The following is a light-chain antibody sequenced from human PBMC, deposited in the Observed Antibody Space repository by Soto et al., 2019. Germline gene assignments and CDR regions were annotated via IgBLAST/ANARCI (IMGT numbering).Light chain of an antibody. Sequence: EIVLTQSPGTLSLSPGERATLSCRASQSVSSTYLAWYQQRPGQAPRLLIYGASSRATGIPDRFSGSGSGTDFTLTISSLEPEDFAVYYCQQYGSLPPWTFGQGTKVDIK. V-gene: IGKV3-20*01. CDR1: QSVSSTY. J-gene: IGKJ1*01. CDR2: GAS. CDR3: QQYGSLPPWT.